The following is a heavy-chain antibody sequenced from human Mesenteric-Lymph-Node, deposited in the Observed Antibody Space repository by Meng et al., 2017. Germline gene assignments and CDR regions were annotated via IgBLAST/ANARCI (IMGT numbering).Heavy chain of an antibody. CDR1: GFTFDDYA. D-gene: IGHD3-10*01. J-gene: IGHJ4*02. Sequence: SLKISCAASGFTFDDYAMHWVRQAPGKGLEWVSGISWNSGSIGYADSVKGRFTISRGNAKNSLYLQMNSLRAEDTALYYCAKGIGYGSGSQDYWGQGTLVTVSS. V-gene: IGHV3-9*01. CDR3: AKGIGYGSGSQDY. CDR2: ISWNSGSI.